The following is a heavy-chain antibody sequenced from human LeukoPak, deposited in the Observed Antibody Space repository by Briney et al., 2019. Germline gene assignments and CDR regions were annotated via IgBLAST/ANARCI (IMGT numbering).Heavy chain of an antibody. J-gene: IGHJ4*02. CDR1: GFTFSSYS. CDR3: ARGLRWLVDY. Sequence: GGSLRLSCAASGFTFSSYSMNWVRQAPGKGLEWVSYISSSSSTIYYADSVKGRFTISRDNAKNSLYLQMNSLRAEDTAVYYCARGLRWLVDYWGQGTLVTVSS. D-gene: IGHD6-19*01. CDR2: ISSSSSTI. V-gene: IGHV3-48*01.